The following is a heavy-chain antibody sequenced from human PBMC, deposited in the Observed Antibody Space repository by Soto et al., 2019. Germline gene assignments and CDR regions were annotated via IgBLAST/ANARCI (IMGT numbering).Heavy chain of an antibody. J-gene: IGHJ3*02. CDR2: ISAYNGNT. D-gene: IGHD2-15*01. CDR3: ARDFKNGCSGGSCYLGAFDI. V-gene: IGHV1-18*01. CDR1: GYTFTSYG. Sequence: ASVKVSCKASGYTFTSYGISWVRQAPGQGLEWMGWISAYNGNTNYAQKLQGRVTMTTDTSTSTAYMELRSLRSDDTAVYYCARDFKNGCSGGSCYLGAFDIWGQGTMVTVSS.